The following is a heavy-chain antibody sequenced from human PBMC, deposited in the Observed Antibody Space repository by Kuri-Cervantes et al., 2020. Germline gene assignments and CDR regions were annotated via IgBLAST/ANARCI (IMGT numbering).Heavy chain of an antibody. D-gene: IGHD3-10*01. J-gene: IGHJ5*02. CDR3: ARRTMGSGSQNWFDP. CDR1: GFTFSSYA. CDR2: ISYDGSNK. Sequence: GESLKISCAASGFTFSSYAMHWVRQAPGKGLEWVAVISYDGSNKYYADSVKGRFTISRDNSKNTLYLQMNSLRAEDTAVYYCARRTMGSGSQNWFDPWGQGTLVPSPQ. V-gene: IGHV3-30-3*01.